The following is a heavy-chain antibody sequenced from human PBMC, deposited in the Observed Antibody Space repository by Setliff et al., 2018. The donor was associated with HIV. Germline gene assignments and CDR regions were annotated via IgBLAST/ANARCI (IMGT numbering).Heavy chain of an antibody. D-gene: IGHD2-15*01. Sequence: SETLSLTCAVYGGSFSGYYWNWIRQPPGKGLEWIGEINHSGSTNYNPSLKSRVTITVDTSKNQFSLKLSSVTAADTAVYDCARDPRAPRSCSGGSCYSQRSAFDIWGQGTMVTVSS. CDR3: ARDPRAPRSCSGGSCYSQRSAFDI. V-gene: IGHV4-34*01. J-gene: IGHJ3*02. CDR1: GGSFSGYY. CDR2: INHSGST.